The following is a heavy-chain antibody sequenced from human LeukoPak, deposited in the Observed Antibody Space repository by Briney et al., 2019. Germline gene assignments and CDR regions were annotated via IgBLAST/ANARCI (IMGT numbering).Heavy chain of an antibody. Sequence: PSETLSLTCTVSGGSISTHYWSWLRQPAGKGLEWIGRIHTNGNTNYNPSLKSRVTMSVDMSKNQFSLKLSSVTAADTAVYFCARIYDFWGNSIYYFDYWGQGALVTVSS. D-gene: IGHD3-3*01. V-gene: IGHV4-4*07. CDR1: GGSISTHY. J-gene: IGHJ4*02. CDR2: IHTNGNT. CDR3: ARIYDFWGNSIYYFDY.